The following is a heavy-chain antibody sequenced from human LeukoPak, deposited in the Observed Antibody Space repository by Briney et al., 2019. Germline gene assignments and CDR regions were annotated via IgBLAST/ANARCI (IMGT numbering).Heavy chain of an antibody. CDR1: GYTFTSYY. D-gene: IGHD1-26*01. Sequence: SVTLSCKASGYTFTSYYMHWVRQAPGQGLEWMGIINPSGGSTSYAQKFQGRVTMTRDTSTSTVYMELSSLRSEDTAVYYCARDLGGSYPDYWGQGTLVTVSS. CDR2: INPSGGST. V-gene: IGHV1-46*01. CDR3: ARDLGGSYPDY. J-gene: IGHJ4*02.